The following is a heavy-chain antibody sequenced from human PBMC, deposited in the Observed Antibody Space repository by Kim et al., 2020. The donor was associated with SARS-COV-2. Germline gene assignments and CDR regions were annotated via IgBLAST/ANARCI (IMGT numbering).Heavy chain of an antibody. V-gene: IGHV3-15*01. CDR2: IKCKTGGGYA. Sequence: GGSLRLSCAASGIPFSNSSFNWVRQSPGKGLEWVGRIKCKTGGGYAALAAPGKGTFAISSDDSTHTLPLHMINVETDDSSLYSCTTVSMRWGTGNLVPVS. CDR1: GIPFSNSS. J-gene: IGHJ4*01. D-gene: IGHD2-2*01. CDR3: TTVSMR.